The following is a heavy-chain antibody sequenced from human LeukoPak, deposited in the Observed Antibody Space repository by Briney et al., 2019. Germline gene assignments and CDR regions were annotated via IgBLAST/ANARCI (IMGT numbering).Heavy chain of an antibody. CDR3: ARDNGWSADF. Sequence: GGSLRLSCAASGFTFSRHWMYWVRQAPGKGLEWVANIKQDGSAKPYVDSVKGRFTLSRDNAKNSLFLQMNSLRAEDTAVYYCARDNGWSADFWGQGTLVTVSS. D-gene: IGHD2-15*01. CDR2: IKQDGSAK. J-gene: IGHJ4*02. V-gene: IGHV3-7*03. CDR1: GFTFSRHW.